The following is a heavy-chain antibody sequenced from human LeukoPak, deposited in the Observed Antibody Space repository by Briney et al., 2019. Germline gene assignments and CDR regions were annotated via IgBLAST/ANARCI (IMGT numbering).Heavy chain of an antibody. CDR2: MNPNSGNT. V-gene: IGHV1-8*01. J-gene: IGHJ4*02. CDR3: ARVRQITMVRGVISFGY. Sequence: GASVKVSCKASGYTFTSYDINWVRQATGQGLEWMGWMNPNSGNTGYAQKFQGRVTMTRNTSISTAYMELSSLRSEDTAVYYCARVRQITMVRGVISFGYWGQGTLVTVSS. CDR1: GYTFTSYD. D-gene: IGHD3-10*01.